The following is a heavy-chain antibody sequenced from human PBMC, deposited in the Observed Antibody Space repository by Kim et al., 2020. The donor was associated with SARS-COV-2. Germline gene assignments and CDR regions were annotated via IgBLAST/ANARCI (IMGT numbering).Heavy chain of an antibody. CDR1: GGSISSSSYY. CDR3: ARHARGELYFDY. J-gene: IGHJ4*02. Sequence: SETLSLTCTVSGGSISSSSYYWGWIRQPPGKGLEWIGSIYYSGSTYYNPSLKSRVTISVDTSKNQFSLKLSSVTAADTAVYYCARHARGELYFDYWGQGTLVTVSS. V-gene: IGHV4-39*01. D-gene: IGHD3-10*01. CDR2: IYYSGST.